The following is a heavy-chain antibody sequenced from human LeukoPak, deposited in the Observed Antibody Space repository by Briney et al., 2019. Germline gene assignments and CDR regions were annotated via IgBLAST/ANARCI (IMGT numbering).Heavy chain of an antibody. CDR3: TRDDWDQRSFSMDY. CDR1: GHTFTAYY. J-gene: IGHJ4*02. D-gene: IGHD3-9*01. CDR2: IHPGTGDT. V-gene: IGHV1-2*02. Sequence: ASVKVSCKASGHTFTAYYIHWVRQAPGQGLELMGWIHPGTGDTNYAQKFQGRVTMTRDTSISTASMELSSLRSDDTAVYYCTRDDWDQRSFSMDYWGQGTLVTVSS.